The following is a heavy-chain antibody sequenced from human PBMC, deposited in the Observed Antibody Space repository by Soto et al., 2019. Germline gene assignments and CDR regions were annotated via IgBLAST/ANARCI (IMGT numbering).Heavy chain of an antibody. Sequence: QVQLQESGPGLVKPSQTLSLTCTVSGGSISSGGYYWSWIRQHPGKGLEWIGYIYYSGSTYYNPSLRSRVTLSVHASRRRCSLKLSSVTAADTAVYYCARGSTVRGVIDFDYWGQGTLVAVSS. CDR3: ARGSTVRGVIDFDY. CDR1: GGSISSGGYY. D-gene: IGHD3-10*01. V-gene: IGHV4-31*03. J-gene: IGHJ4*02. CDR2: IYYSGST.